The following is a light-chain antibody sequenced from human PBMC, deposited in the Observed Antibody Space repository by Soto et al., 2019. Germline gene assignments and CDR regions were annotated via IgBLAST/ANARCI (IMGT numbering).Light chain of an antibody. V-gene: IGKV1-39*01. CDR3: QQSYTTPYT. Sequence: DIQMTQSPSSLSVSLGDRVTITCRASQNIDSYLNWYQQKPGKAPKLLIYAASSLQSGVLSGFSGSGSGTDFTLTISSLQPEDFATYYCQQSYTTPYTFGQGTKLEIK. J-gene: IGKJ2*01. CDR1: QNIDSY. CDR2: AAS.